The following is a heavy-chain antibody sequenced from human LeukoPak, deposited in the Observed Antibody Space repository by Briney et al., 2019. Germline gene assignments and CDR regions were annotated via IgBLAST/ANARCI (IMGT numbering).Heavy chain of an antibody. Sequence: ASVKVSCKASGYTFTSYDINWVRQATGQGLELMGWMNPNSGNTGYAQKFQGRVTITRNTSISTAYMELSSLRSEDTAVYYCARSPERSGSKYYYYYMDAWGKGTTVTVSS. V-gene: IGHV1-8*03. J-gene: IGHJ6*03. CDR1: GYTFTSYD. D-gene: IGHD3-3*01. CDR3: ARSPERSGSKYYYYYMDA. CDR2: MNPNSGNT.